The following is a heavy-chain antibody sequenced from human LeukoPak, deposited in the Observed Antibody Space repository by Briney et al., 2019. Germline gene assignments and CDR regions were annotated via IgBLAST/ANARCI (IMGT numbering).Heavy chain of an antibody. CDR2: ISDSGGST. D-gene: IGHD6-19*01. Sequence: GGSLRLSCAASGFTFSSYAMSWVRQAPGKGLEWVSSISDSGGSTYYADSVKGRFAISRDNSKNTLYLQMNSLRAEDTAVYYCAKETIAVAGTFFDYWGQGTLVTVSS. CDR1: GFTFSSYA. J-gene: IGHJ4*02. V-gene: IGHV3-23*01. CDR3: AKETIAVAGTFFDY.